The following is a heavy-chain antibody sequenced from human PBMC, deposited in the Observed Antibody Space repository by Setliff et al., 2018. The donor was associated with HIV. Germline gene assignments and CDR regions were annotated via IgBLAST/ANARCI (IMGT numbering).Heavy chain of an antibody. V-gene: IGHV3-23*01. CDR2: ISAGGGGT. Sequence: GGSLRLSCAVSGFTFSGYGMSWVRQASGKGLEWVSGISAGGGGTNYADSVKGRFTISRDNAKNSLFLQMNTLRAEDTAVYYCARDQWVGATADYYYYMDVWGKGTTVTVSS. CDR3: ARDQWVGATADYYYYMDV. CDR1: GFTFSGYG. D-gene: IGHD1-26*01. J-gene: IGHJ6*03.